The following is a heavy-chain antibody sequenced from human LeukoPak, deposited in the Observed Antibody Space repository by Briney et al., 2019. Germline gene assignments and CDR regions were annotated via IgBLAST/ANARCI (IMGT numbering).Heavy chain of an antibody. CDR2: ISSSSTTI. V-gene: IGHV3-48*01. CDR1: GFTFSSYS. Sequence: GGSLRLSCAASGFTFSSYSMNWVRRAPGKGLEWVSYISSSSTTIYYADSVKGRFTISRDNAKNSLYLQMNSLRAEDTAVYYCAKVSPYCSSTSCYTHYYYYYMDVWGKGTTVTVSS. J-gene: IGHJ6*03. CDR3: AKVSPYCSSTSCYTHYYYYYMDV. D-gene: IGHD2-2*02.